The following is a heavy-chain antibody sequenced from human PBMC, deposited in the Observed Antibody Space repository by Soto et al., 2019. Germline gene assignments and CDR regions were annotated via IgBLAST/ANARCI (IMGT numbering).Heavy chain of an antibody. CDR1: GFTFSSYG. D-gene: IGHD2-8*01. V-gene: IGHV3-33*01. CDR3: AREHSNYAIPKNWFDP. Sequence: QVQLVESGGGVVQPGRSLRLSCTASGFTFSSYGMHWVRQAPGKGLEWVAVIWYDGSNKFYKDSVKGRFTISRDNYKNSLYMQLNSLRVEDTAVYYCAREHSNYAIPKNWFDPWGQGTLVTVSP. CDR2: IWYDGSNK. J-gene: IGHJ5*02.